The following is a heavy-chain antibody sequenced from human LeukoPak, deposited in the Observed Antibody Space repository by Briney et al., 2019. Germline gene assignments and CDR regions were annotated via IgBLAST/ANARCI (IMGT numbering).Heavy chain of an antibody. J-gene: IGHJ4*02. D-gene: IGHD5-18*01. CDR2: MHYSGST. CDR1: GGSISTSRYY. Sequence: PSETLSLTCTVSGGSISTSRYYWGWIRQPPGKGLEWIGSMHYSGSTYYTPSLKSRVTMSVDTSKTQFSLNLNPLTAADTTAYFCARGSYSYGNAFDYWGKGTLVTVSS. CDR3: ARGSYSYGNAFDY. V-gene: IGHV4-39*07.